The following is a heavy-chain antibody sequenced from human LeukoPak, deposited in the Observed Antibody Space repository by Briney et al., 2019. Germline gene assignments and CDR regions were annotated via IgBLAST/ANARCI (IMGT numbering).Heavy chain of an antibody. CDR3: TRDWGAASGY. D-gene: IGHD6-13*01. Sequence: GGSLRLSCAASGFTVSESYMSWARQAPGKGLEWISVVYSDDSTYYPDSVLGRFTVSRDNSKNTMYLQMNSLRAGATALYYCTRDWGAASGYWGQGTLVTVSS. V-gene: IGHV3-53*01. CDR1: GFTVSESY. CDR2: VYSDDST. J-gene: IGHJ4*02.